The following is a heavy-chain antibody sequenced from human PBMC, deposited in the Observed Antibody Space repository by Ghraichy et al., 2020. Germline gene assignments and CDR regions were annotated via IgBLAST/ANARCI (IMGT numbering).Heavy chain of an antibody. D-gene: IGHD3-3*01. V-gene: IGHV3-74*03. J-gene: IGHJ6*02. Sequence: GGSLRLSCAASGFTFRTYWMHWVRQAPGKGLVWVSRISGDGSTTTYADSVKGRFTLSRDNANNTLYLQMSSLRAEDTAVYFCARGHDFWGGYYNYGTDVWGQGTTVTVSS. CDR3: ARGHDFWGGYYNYGTDV. CDR2: ISGDGSTT. CDR1: GFTFRTYW.